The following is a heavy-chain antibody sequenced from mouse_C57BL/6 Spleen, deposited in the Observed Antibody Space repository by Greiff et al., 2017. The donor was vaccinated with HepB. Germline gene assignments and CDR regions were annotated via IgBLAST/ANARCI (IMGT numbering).Heavy chain of an antibody. Sequence: VQLQQSGPELVKPGASVKISCKASGYAFSSSWMNWVKQRPGKGLEWIGRIYPGDGDTNYNGKFKGKATLTADKSSSTAYMQLSSLTSEDSAVYFCARSPITTVVAYYFDYWGQSTTLTVSS. D-gene: IGHD1-1*01. J-gene: IGHJ2*01. CDR2: IYPGDGDT. CDR3: ARSPITTVVAYYFDY. V-gene: IGHV1-82*01. CDR1: GYAFSSSW.